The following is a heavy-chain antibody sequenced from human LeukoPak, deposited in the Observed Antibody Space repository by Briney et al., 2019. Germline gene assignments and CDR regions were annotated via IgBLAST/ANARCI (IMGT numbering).Heavy chain of an antibody. J-gene: IGHJ4*02. CDR3: AMLVGADH. CDR1: GGPISSSNYC. V-gene: IGHV4-39*01. D-gene: IGHD1-26*01. Sequence: SETLCLTRTVSGGPISSSNYCWGWIRQPPGEGLEWIASIYYSGSTYYNPSLKSRVTISIDTPRNQFSVNLTSVTPSNRAGYFCAMLVGADHWGQGTLVTVSS. CDR2: IYYSGST.